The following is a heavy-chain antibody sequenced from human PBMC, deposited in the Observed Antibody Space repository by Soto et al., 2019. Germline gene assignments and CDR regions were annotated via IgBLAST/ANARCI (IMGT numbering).Heavy chain of an antibody. CDR2: VHHSGSA. D-gene: IGHD3-10*01. CDR3: ARHRWGSGSYSGLLDF. J-gene: IGHJ4*02. Sequence: ASETLSLTCSVSGGSISTSSYFWGWIRQPPGKGLEWVGAVHHSGSANYRSSLQSRVTISVDTSQNQSTLRLRSVTAADTAVYYCARHRWGSGSYSGLLDFWGQGALVTVSS. V-gene: IGHV4-39*01. CDR1: GGSISTSSYF.